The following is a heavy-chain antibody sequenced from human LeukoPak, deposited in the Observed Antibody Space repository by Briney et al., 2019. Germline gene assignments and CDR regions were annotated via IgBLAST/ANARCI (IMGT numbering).Heavy chain of an antibody. CDR2: ISYDGNTI. D-gene: IGHD4-11*01. V-gene: IGHV3-30-3*01. J-gene: IGHJ4*02. Sequence: GGSLRLSCAASEFTFSNYALHWVRQAPGKGLQWVAVISYDGNTIHYADSVKGRFIISRDTSKNTLYLQMNSLRAEDTAVYYRARSGGLQKFDYWGQGTLVTVSS. CDR3: ARSGGLQKFDY. CDR1: EFTFSNYA.